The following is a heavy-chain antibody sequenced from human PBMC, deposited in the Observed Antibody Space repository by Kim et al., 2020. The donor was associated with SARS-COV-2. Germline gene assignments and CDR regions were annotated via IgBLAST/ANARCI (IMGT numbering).Heavy chain of an antibody. V-gene: IGHV1-46*01. CDR1: GYTLSKYY. CDR2: ITWVGLISPDAGGT. J-gene: IGHJ4*02. D-gene: IGHD1-26*01. CDR3: ATEAREAYFFEN. Sequence: ASVKVSCKASGYTLSKYYVHWVRQAPGQGLEWIGIITWVGLISPDAGGTTSAQYAQKFQDRVTMTTDTSTSTVHMELSSLRSDDTAVYYCATEAREAYFFENWGQGTLVTVSS.